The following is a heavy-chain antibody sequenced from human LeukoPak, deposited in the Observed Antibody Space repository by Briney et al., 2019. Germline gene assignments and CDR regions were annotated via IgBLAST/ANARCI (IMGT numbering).Heavy chain of an antibody. V-gene: IGHV4-4*07. CDR3: ARDPQLGPFDY. CDR2: IYTSGRT. D-gene: IGHD6-6*01. CDR1: GGSISSYY. J-gene: IGHJ4*02. Sequence: SETLSLTCTVSGGSISSYYWSWIRQPAGKGLEWVGRIYTSGRTNYNPSLKSRVTMSVDTSKKQFSLKLSSVTAADTAVYYCARDPQLGPFDYWGQGALVTVSS.